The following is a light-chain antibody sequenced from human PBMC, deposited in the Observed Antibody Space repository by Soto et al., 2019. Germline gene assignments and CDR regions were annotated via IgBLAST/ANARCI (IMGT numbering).Light chain of an antibody. J-gene: IGLJ1*01. CDR1: SSDVGGYNY. CDR2: DVS. V-gene: IGLV2-14*03. CDR3: SSYTSTSAPYV. Sequence: QSVLTQPASVSGSPGQSIAISCTRTSSDVGGYNYVSWYQQHPGKAPKLVIYDVSGRPSGVSNRFSGSKSANTASLTISGLQAEDEADYHCSSYTSTSAPYVFGTGTKSPS.